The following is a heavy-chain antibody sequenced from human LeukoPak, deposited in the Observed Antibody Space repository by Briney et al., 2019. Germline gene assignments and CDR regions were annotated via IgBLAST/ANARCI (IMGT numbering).Heavy chain of an antibody. CDR1: GFTFSSYS. J-gene: IGHJ4*02. Sequence: GGSLRHSCAASGFTFSSYSMNWVRQAPGEGLEWVSYISSSSSTIYYADSVKGRFTISRDNAKNSLYLQMNSLRAEDTAVYYCARFGPFSSSWYWGQGTLVTVSS. D-gene: IGHD6-13*01. CDR2: ISSSSSTI. CDR3: ARFGPFSSSWY. V-gene: IGHV3-48*04.